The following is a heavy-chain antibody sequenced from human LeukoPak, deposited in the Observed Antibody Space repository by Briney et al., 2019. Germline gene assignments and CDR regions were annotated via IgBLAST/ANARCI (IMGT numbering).Heavy chain of an antibody. CDR3: AKNIVGATTPFDY. V-gene: IGHV3-23*01. CDR2: ISGSGGST. Sequence: PGGSLRLSCAASGFTFSSYAMSWVRQAPGKGLEWVSAISGSGGSTYYADSVKGRFTISRDNSKNTLYLQMNSLGAEDTAVYYCAKNIVGATTPFDYWGQGTLVTVSS. CDR1: GFTFSSYA. D-gene: IGHD1-26*01. J-gene: IGHJ4*02.